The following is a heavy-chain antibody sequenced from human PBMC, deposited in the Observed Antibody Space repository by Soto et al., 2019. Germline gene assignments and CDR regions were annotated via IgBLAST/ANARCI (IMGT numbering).Heavy chain of an antibody. D-gene: IGHD1-26*01. Sequence: GGSLRLSCAASGFSFSSNSMAWVRQAPGKGLEWVSSISDNADRIFYADSVKGRFTISRDNSKNTLYLQMNSLRAEDTAVYYCAKGAAPYSGSYAHFDYWGQGTLVTVSS. CDR2: ISDNADRI. CDR1: GFSFSSNS. CDR3: AKGAAPYSGSYAHFDY. J-gene: IGHJ4*02. V-gene: IGHV3-23*01.